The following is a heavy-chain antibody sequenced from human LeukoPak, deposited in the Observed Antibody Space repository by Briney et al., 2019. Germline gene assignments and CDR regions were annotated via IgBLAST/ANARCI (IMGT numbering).Heavy chain of an antibody. CDR1: GFTFSSYS. CDR3: ARVFRPSLTVFIIRGAFDI. J-gene: IGHJ3*02. V-gene: IGHV3-48*04. Sequence: GGCLRLSCAASGFTFSSYSMNWVRHAPGKGLECVSYISSSSSSVIYYADSVKGRFTISRDNAKNSLYLQMNSLRVEDTAVYYCARVFRPSLTVFIIRGAFDIWGQGTMVTVSS. D-gene: IGHD3-3*01. CDR2: ISSSSSSVI.